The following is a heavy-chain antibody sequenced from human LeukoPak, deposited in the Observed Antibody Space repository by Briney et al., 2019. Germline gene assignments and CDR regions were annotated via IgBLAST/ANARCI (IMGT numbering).Heavy chain of an antibody. CDR2: IYNSGRT. J-gene: IGHJ4*02. D-gene: IGHD7-27*01. V-gene: IGHV4-59*01. Sequence: PSETLSLTCTVSGGSISTYYWSWIRQPPGKGLGWIGYIYNSGRTNYNPSLKSRVTISVDTSKNQFSLRLRSVTAADTAVYYCARTVGANWDLFDYWGQGTLVTVSS. CDR3: ARTVGANWDLFDY. CDR1: GGSISTYY.